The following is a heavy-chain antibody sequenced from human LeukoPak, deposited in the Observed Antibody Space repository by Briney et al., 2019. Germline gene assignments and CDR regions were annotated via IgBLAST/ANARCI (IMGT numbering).Heavy chain of an antibody. J-gene: IGHJ4*02. CDR3: ATADSTLAFFDY. CDR2: ISGSGGAST. V-gene: IGHV3-23*01. Sequence: GGSLRLSCAASGFTFSTYAMSWVRQAPGKGLEWVSSISGSGGASTYYADSVKGRFTISSDNSKNAVYLQMNSLRAEDTAIYYCATADSTLAFFDYWGQGTLVTVSS. D-gene: IGHD3-3*02. CDR1: GFTFSTYA.